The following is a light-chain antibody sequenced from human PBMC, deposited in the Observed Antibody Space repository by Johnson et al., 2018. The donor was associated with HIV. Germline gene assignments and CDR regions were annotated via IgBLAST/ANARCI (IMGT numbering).Light chain of an antibody. CDR3: GTWDSSLSFGCYV. Sequence: QSVLTQPPSVSAAPGQKVTISCSGSSSNIGNNYVSWYQQLPGTAPKLLIYENNQRPSGVPDRFSGSKSGTSASLAISGLQSEDEADYYCGTWDSSLSFGCYVFGTGAKVTVL. V-gene: IGLV1-51*02. CDR2: ENN. CDR1: SSNIGNNY. J-gene: IGLJ1*01.